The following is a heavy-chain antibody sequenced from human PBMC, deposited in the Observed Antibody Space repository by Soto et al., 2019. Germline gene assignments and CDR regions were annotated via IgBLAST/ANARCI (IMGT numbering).Heavy chain of an antibody. V-gene: IGHV4-39*01. Sequence: QLQLQESGPGLVKPSETVSLTCTVSGDSISSSSLYWGWIRQPPGKGLEWIGSIYNSGKTHYSPSPESRVTISVDTSKNQFSLKLSSVTAADTAVYYCARHGSNSGSYSEYFQYWGQGTLVAVSS. CDR2: IYNSGKT. CDR3: ARHGSNSGSYSEYFQY. D-gene: IGHD1-26*01. J-gene: IGHJ1*01. CDR1: GDSISSSSLY.